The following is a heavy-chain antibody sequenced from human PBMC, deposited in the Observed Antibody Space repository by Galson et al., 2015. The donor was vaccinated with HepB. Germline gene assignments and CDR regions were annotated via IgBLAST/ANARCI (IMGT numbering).Heavy chain of an antibody. CDR1: GFSVSTNY. Sequence: SLRLSCAASGFSVSTNYMTWVRQAPGKGLEWVAIIYSGGYRSYADSVKGRFTISRDNSKNTVFLQMNSLRAEDTAVYYCARATSGGYCSRTDCYYFDNWGPGALVTVSS. D-gene: IGHD2-2*01. J-gene: IGHJ4*02. CDR3: ARATSGGYCSRTDCYYFDN. V-gene: IGHV3-53*01. CDR2: IYSGGYR.